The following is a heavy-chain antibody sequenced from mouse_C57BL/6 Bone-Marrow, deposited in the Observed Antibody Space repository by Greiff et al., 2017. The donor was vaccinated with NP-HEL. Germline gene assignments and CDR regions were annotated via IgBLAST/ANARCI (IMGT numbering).Heavy chain of an antibody. J-gene: IGHJ2*01. V-gene: IGHV1-82*01. CDR3: ARWGNYSLIDY. CDR1: GYAFSSSW. CDR2: IYPGDGDT. Sequence: QVQLKQSGPELVKPGASVKISCKASGYAFSSSWMNWVKQRPGKGLEWIGRIYPGDGDTNYNGKFKGKATLTADKSSSTAYMQLSSLTSEDSAVYFCARWGNYSLIDYWGQGTTLTVSS. D-gene: IGHD2-1*01.